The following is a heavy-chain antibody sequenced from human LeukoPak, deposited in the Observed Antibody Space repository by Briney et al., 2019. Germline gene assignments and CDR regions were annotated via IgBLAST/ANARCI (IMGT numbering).Heavy chain of an antibody. J-gene: IGHJ4*02. CDR3: ARRRIVATMDY. V-gene: IGHV4-39*01. CDR1: GGSISSSSYY. D-gene: IGHD5-12*01. Sequence: SETLSLTCTVSGGSISSSSYYWGWIRQPPGKGLEWIGSIYYSGSTYYNPSLKSRVTISVDTSKNQFSLKLNSVTAADTAVYYCARRRIVATMDYWGQGTLVTVSS. CDR2: IYYSGST.